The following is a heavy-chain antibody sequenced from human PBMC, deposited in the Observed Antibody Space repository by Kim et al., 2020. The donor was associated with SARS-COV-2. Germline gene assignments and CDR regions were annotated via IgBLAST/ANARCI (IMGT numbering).Heavy chain of an antibody. CDR2: INHSGST. D-gene: IGHD6-6*01. CDR1: GGSFSGYY. V-gene: IGHV4-34*01. J-gene: IGHJ4*02. CDR3: ASLPRAKAIAARVRGAIDY. Sequence: SETLSLTCAVYGGSFSGYYWSWIRQPPGKGLEWIGEINHSGSTNYNPSLKSRVTISVDTSKNQFSLKLSSVTAADTAVYYCASLPRAKAIAARVRGAIDYWGQGTLVTVSS.